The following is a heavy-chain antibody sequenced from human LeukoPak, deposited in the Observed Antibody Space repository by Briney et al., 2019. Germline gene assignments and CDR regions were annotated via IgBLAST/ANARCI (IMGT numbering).Heavy chain of an antibody. Sequence: PGGPLTLPCAVSGFTFSSYAMSWVRHAPGKGLEGVSTISGSGGSTYYAYSVKGRFTISRDNSKNTLYLQMNSLRAEDTAVYYCAEAGIKPICGVAEYAFDIWGQGTMVTVSS. J-gene: IGHJ3*02. V-gene: IGHV3-23*01. D-gene: IGHD3-3*01. CDR1: GFTFSSYA. CDR2: ISGSGGST. CDR3: AEAGIKPICGVAEYAFDI.